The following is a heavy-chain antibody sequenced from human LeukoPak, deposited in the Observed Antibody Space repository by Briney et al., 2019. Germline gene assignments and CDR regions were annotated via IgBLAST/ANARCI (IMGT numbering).Heavy chain of an antibody. CDR2: ITAGGSSV. D-gene: IGHD3-10*01. V-gene: IGHV3-48*03. CDR1: GFTFSSYA. Sequence: PGESLTLSCAASGFTFSSYAMSWVRQPPGKGLEWVSYITAGGSSVYYADSVKGRFIITRDNAKNSLYLQMNSLRAEDTAVYYCARDRPIFGESHDAFDVWGQGTLVTVSS. CDR3: ARDRPIFGESHDAFDV. J-gene: IGHJ3*01.